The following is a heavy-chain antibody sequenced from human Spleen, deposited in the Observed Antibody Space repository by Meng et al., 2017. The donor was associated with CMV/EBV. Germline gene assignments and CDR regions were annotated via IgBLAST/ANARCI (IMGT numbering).Heavy chain of an antibody. J-gene: IGHJ6*02. Sequence: GESLKISCAASGFTFNSYAMNWVRQAPGKGLEWVSTISDSGGNTYYPDSVKGRFTISRDNSNNTLYLQMNSLRAEDTAVYYCARVAAAGRGMDVWGQGTTVTVSS. CDR3: ARVAAAGRGMDV. CDR1: GFTFNSYA. D-gene: IGHD6-13*01. CDR2: ISDSGGNT. V-gene: IGHV3-23*01.